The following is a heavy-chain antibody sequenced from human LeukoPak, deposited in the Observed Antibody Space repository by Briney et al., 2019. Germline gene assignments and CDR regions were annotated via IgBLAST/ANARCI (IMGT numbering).Heavy chain of an antibody. Sequence: ASVKVSCKASGYTFTSYDINWVRQATGQGLEWMGWMNPNSGNTGYAQKFQGRVTMTRDMSTSTVYMELSSLRSEDTAVYYCARELAAAGPITFDYWGQGTLVTVSS. D-gene: IGHD6-13*01. CDR2: MNPNSGNT. J-gene: IGHJ4*02. CDR3: ARELAAAGPITFDY. CDR1: GYTFTSYD. V-gene: IGHV1-8*02.